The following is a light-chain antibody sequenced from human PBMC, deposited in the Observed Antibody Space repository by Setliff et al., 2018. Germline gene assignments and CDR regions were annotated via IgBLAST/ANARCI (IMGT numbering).Light chain of an antibody. J-gene: IGLJ1*01. CDR3: SSYTSNGLYV. CDR1: SGDIGSFTF. Sequence: QSVLAQPASVSGSPGQSITISCTGSSGDIGSFTFVSWYQQYPDEAPKLIIFEVSDRPSGISDRFSGSKSANTASLTIPGLQAEDEADYYCSSYTSNGLYVFGTGTKVTVL. V-gene: IGLV2-14*03. CDR2: EVS.